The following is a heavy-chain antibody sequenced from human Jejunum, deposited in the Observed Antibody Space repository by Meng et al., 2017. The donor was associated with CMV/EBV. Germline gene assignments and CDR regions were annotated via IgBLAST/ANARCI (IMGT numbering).Heavy chain of an antibody. Sequence: CSVSGASIGSGSFYWTWIRHLPGQGLEWIGFIHSTGSTYFNPSLRSRVSISADTSTNHFSLTLTSVTAADTAMYYCGGDTIRDGVDYWGRGSLVTVPQ. V-gene: IGHV4-31*03. J-gene: IGHJ4*02. D-gene: IGHD3-3*01. CDR2: IHSTGST. CDR1: GASIGSGSFY. CDR3: GGDTIRDGVDY.